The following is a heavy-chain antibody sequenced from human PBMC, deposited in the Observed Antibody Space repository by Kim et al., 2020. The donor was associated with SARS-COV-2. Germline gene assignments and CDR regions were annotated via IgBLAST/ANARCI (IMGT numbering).Heavy chain of an antibody. CDR3: ASMTSGSGWFDP. CDR1: GGSISSYY. Sequence: SETLSLTCTVSGGSISSYYWSWIRQPPGKGLEWIGYIYYSGSTNYNPSLKSRVTISVDTSKNQFSLKLSSVTAADTAVYYCASMTSGSGWFDPWGQGTL. J-gene: IGHJ5*02. V-gene: IGHV4-59*01. CDR2: IYYSGST. D-gene: IGHD3-10*01.